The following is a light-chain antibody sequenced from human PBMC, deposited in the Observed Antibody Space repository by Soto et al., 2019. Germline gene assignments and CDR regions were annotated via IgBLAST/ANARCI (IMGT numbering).Light chain of an antibody. CDR2: GAS. CDR3: QQYNNWPPLT. Sequence: MTQSPATLSVSLGERATLSCRTSQSISSNLARCQQKPGQAPRLLINGASSRATGIAARLSGSRSGTEFTLTISSLQSEDFAAYYCQQYNNWPPLTFGQGTKVDNK. CDR1: QSISSN. V-gene: IGKV3-15*01. J-gene: IGKJ1*01.